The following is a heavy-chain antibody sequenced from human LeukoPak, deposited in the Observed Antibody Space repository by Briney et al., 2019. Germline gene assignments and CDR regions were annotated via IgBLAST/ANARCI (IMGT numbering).Heavy chain of an antibody. CDR2: ISYDGNSK. CDR3: ARAMVVVVPAAM. CDR1: GFTSSNYA. D-gene: IGHD2-2*01. J-gene: IGHJ4*02. Sequence: GGSLRLSCAASGFTSSNYAMHWVRQAPGKGLAWVAVISYDGNSKSYANSVKGRFTISRDNSKNTLYLQMNSLRPDDTAVYYCARAMVVVVPAAMWGQGTLVTVSS. V-gene: IGHV3-30-3*01.